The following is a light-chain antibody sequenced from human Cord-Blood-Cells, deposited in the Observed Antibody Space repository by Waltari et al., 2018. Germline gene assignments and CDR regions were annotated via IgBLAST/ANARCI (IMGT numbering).Light chain of an antibody. CDR3: QQYNSYAYT. Sequence: DIQMTQSPFTLSASVGDRVTITCRASQSISSWLAWYQKKQGKAPKILIYDASSLESGVPSRFGGSGSGTEFTLTISSLQPDDFATYYCQQYNSYAYTFGQRTKLEIK. J-gene: IGKJ2*01. CDR2: DAS. CDR1: QSISSW. V-gene: IGKV1-5*01.